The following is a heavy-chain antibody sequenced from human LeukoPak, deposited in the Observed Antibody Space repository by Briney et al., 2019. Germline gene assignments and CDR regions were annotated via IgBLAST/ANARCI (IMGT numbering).Heavy chain of an antibody. D-gene: IGHD1-26*01. CDR1: GGSISSYY. V-gene: IGHV4-59*01. J-gene: IGHJ4*02. CDR2: IYYSGST. Sequence: PSETLSLTCTVSGGSISSYYWSWIRQSPGKGLEWIGYIYYSGSTNYNPSLKSRVTISLDTSRKQFSLELSSVTAADTAVYYCARGYSGSYGRFDYWGQGTLVTVSS. CDR3: ARGYSGSYGRFDY.